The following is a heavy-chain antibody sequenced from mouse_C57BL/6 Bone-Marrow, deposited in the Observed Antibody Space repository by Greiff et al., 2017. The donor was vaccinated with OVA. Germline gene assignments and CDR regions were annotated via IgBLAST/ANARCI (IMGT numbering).Heavy chain of an antibody. CDR3: SRRKYDYDPYDFEY. CDR1: GYTFTGYW. J-gene: IGHJ2*01. Sequence: QVQLQESGAELLKPGASVKFSCKATGYTFTGYWIEWVKQRPGHGLEWIGEILPGSGSTNYNEKFKGKATFTADTSSNTAYMQLSSLTTEDSAIYCCSRRKYDYDPYDFEYWGQGTTLTVS. CDR2: ILPGSGST. D-gene: IGHD2-4*01. V-gene: IGHV1-9*01.